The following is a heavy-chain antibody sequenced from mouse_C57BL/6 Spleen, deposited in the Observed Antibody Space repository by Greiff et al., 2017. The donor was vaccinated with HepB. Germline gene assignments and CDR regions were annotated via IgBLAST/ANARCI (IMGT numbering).Heavy chain of an antibody. V-gene: IGHV3-6*01. CDR1: GYSITSGYY. D-gene: IGHD1-1*01. Sequence: DVKLQESGPGLVKPSQSLSLTCSVTGYSITSGYYWNWIRQFPGNKLEWMGYISYDGSNNYKPTLKNTISITQDTSKNQFFLKLESVTTEDTATYYCAREQDYYGSSYWFAYWGQGTLVTVSA. J-gene: IGHJ3*01. CDR3: AREQDYYGSSYWFAY. CDR2: ISYDGSN.